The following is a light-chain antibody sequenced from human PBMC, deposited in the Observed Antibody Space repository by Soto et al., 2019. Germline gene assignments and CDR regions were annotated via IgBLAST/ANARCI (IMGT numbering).Light chain of an antibody. J-gene: IGKJ5*01. CDR3: QQANSFPIT. CDR1: QGITNR. Sequence: DIQMTQSPSSVSASVGDRVTITCRASQGITNRLAWYQQKPGKAPKXLIYEASSLQSGVPSRISGSGSGTDLTITIGSLQPEDGETYYCQQANSFPITFGQGTRLEIK. CDR2: EAS. V-gene: IGKV1D-12*01.